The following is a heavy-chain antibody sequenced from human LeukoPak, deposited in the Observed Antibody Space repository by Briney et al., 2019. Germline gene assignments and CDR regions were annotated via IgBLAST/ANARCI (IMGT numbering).Heavy chain of an antibody. CDR1: GFTFNNFA. V-gene: IGHV3-23*01. D-gene: IGHD3-16*01. CDR2: LSDNGVRT. CDR3: ARGGRIDGYND. Sequence: GGSLRLSCAASGFTFNNFAMTWVRQAPGKGLEWVATLSDNGVRTFHADSVKGRFTISRDNSKNTLYLQMNSLRAEDTAMYYCARGGRIDGYNDWGQGTLVTVSS. J-gene: IGHJ4*02.